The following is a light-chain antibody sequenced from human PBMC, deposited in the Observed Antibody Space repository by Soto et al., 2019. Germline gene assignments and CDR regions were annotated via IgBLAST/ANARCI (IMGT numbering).Light chain of an antibody. CDR2: SAS. J-gene: IGKJ3*01. V-gene: IGKV2-28*01. Sequence: DIVMTQSPLSLPVTSGEPASISCTSSQSLLYIDGYNYLDWYLQKPGQPPKLLIYSASNRASGVRARFSGSGSGTDFTLKISRVEGEDVGVYFCMQARQTPFTFGRGTKVDIK. CDR3: MQARQTPFT. CDR1: QSLLYIDGYNY.